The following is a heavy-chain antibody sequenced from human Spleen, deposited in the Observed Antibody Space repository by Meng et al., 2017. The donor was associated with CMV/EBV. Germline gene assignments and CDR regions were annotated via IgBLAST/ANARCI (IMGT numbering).Heavy chain of an antibody. D-gene: IGHD3-3*01. CDR3: SRAGYDFWSGYYGDY. V-gene: IGHV5-51*01. CDR1: GYSFTSYW. Sequence: KVSCKGSGYSFTSYWIGWVRQMPGKGLEWMGIIYPGDSDTRYSPSFQGQVTISADTSISTAYLQWSSLKASDTAMYYCSRAGYDFWSGYYGDYWGQGTLVTVSS. CDR2: IYPGDSDT. J-gene: IGHJ4*02.